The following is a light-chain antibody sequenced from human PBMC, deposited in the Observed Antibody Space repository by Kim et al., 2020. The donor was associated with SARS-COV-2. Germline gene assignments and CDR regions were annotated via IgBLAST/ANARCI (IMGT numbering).Light chain of an antibody. V-gene: IGLV3-19*01. CDR2: DKN. Sequence: SSELTQDPAVSVALGQTVRITCQGDSLRSYYATWYQQKPGQAPLLVIYDKNNRPSGIPDRFSGSSSGNTASLTITGTQAEDEADYYCNSRDSSGNHLVFG. CDR1: SLRSYY. J-gene: IGLJ2*01. CDR3: NSRDSSGNHLV.